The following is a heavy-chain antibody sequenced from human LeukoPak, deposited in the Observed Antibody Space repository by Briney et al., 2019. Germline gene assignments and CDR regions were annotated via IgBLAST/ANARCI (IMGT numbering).Heavy chain of an antibody. D-gene: IGHD2-15*01. CDR3: ARHSGPKYWFDP. V-gene: IGHV1-69*13. Sequence: ASVKVSCKASGYTFTGYYMHWVRQAPGQGLEWMGGIIPIFGTANYAQKFQGRVTITADESTSTAYMELSSLRSEDTAVYYCARHSGPKYWFDPWGQGTLVTVSS. CDR1: GYTFTGYY. J-gene: IGHJ5*02. CDR2: IIPIFGTA.